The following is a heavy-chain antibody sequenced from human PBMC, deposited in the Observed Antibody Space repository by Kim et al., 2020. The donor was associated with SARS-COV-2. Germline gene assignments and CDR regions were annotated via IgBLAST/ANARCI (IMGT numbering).Heavy chain of an antibody. CDR2: ISDGGTNI. CDR3: AKYGAWDRARFSMDV. Sequence: GGSLRLSCAASGFTFNTYGMTWVRQAPGKGLEWVSAISDGGTNIYYADSVKGRFTISRDNSKNTLYLQMNSLRAEDTALYYCAKYGAWDRARFSMDVWGQGTTVTVSS. CDR1: GFTFNTYG. V-gene: IGHV3-23*01. J-gene: IGHJ6*02. D-gene: IGHD4-17*01.